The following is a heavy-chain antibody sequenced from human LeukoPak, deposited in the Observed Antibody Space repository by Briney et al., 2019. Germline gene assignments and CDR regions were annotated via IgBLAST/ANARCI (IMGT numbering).Heavy chain of an antibody. V-gene: IGHV1-69*13. J-gene: IGHJ4*02. CDR1: GGTFSSYA. CDR2: IIPIFGTA. Sequence: GASVKVSCKASGGTFSSYAISWVRQAPGQGLEWMGGIIPIFGTANYAQKFQGRVTITADESTSTAYMELSSLRSDDTAVYYCATGIITGTTIDYWGQGTLVTVSS. CDR3: ATGIITGTTIDY. D-gene: IGHD1-7*01.